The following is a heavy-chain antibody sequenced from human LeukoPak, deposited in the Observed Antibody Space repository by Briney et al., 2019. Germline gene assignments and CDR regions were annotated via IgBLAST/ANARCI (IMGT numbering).Heavy chain of an antibody. CDR2: ISAYNGNT. CDR1: GDXFSSYG. Sequence: ASVKVSCKASGDXFSSYGISWVRQAPGQGLEWMGWISAYNGNTNYAQKLQGRVTMTTDTSTTTAYMELRSLRSEDTAVYYCARDTTHYYDISFDYWGQGTLVTVSS. J-gene: IGHJ4*02. D-gene: IGHD3-22*01. CDR3: ARDTTHYYDISFDY. V-gene: IGHV1-18*01.